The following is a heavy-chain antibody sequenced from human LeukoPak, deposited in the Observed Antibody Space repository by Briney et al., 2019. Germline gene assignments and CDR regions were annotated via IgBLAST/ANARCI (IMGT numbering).Heavy chain of an antibody. Sequence: SGTLSLTCAVSGGSISSGGYSWSWIRQPPGKGLEWIGYIYHSGSTYYNPSLKSRVTISVDRSKNQFSLKLSSVTAADTAVYYCARRTSTSCYFGCEIDDYWGQGTLVTVSS. D-gene: IGHD2-2*01. CDR2: IYHSGST. J-gene: IGHJ4*02. V-gene: IGHV4-30-2*01. CDR3: ARRTSTSCYFGCEIDDY. CDR1: GGSISSGGYS.